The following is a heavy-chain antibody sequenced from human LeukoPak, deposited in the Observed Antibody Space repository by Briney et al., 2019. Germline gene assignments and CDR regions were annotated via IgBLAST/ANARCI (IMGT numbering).Heavy chain of an antibody. CDR3: ARGARAYSGYDYRGVDYYYYYMDV. CDR1: GGSISSYY. J-gene: IGHJ6*03. CDR2: IYYNGDS. V-gene: IGHV4-59*01. D-gene: IGHD5-12*01. Sequence: SETLSLTCSVSGGSISSYYWSWIRQPPGKALEWIGYIYYNGDSSYNPSLRSRVAISIRPSINELSLELTPVTAADTAVYYCARGARAYSGYDYRGVDYYYYYMDVWGKGTTVTVSS.